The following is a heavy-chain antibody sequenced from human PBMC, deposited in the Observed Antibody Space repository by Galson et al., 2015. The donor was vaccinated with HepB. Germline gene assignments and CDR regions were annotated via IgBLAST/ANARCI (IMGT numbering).Heavy chain of an antibody. CDR1: GTFSSYT. J-gene: IGHJ4*02. D-gene: IGHD5-24*01. Sequence: GTFSSYTISWVRQAPGQGLEWMGRIIPILGIANYAQKFQGRVTITADKSTSTAYMELSSLRSEDTAVYYCARVGMATSNFRDYWGQGTLVTVSS. CDR3: ARVGMATSNFRDY. V-gene: IGHV1-69*02. CDR2: IIPILGIA.